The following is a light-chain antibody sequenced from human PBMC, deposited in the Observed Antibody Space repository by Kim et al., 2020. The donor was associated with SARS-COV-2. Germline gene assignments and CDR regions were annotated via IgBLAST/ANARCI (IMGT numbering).Light chain of an antibody. J-gene: IGLJ3*02. CDR3: NSYTSSSTLV. Sequence: GQSVNIAITRTSSDVGGYNYVSWYQQHPGKAPKLMIYDVNKRPSGVSSRFSGSKSGNTASLTISGLQAEDEADYYCNSYTSSSTLVFGGGTQLTVL. CDR2: DVN. CDR1: SSDVGGYNY. V-gene: IGLV2-14*03.